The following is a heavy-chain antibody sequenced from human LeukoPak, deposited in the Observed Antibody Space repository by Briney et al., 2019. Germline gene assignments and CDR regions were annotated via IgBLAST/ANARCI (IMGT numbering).Heavy chain of an antibody. D-gene: IGHD6-6*01. J-gene: IGHJ1*01. V-gene: IGHV3-30*02. CDR1: GFTFSSHG. CDR2: IHSDGNSK. Sequence: PTGGSLRLSCAASGFTFSSHGMHWVRQAPGKGLEWVAWIHSDGNSKYYADAVKGRFTISRDNSKNTLHLQMNSLRPEDTAVYYCVRSLSAREYFEYWGQGTQVTVSS. CDR3: VRSLSAREYFEY.